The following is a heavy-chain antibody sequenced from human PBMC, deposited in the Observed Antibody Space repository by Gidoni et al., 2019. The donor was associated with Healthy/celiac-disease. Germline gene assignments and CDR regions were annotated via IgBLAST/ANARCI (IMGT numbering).Heavy chain of an antibody. CDR2: INHSGST. D-gene: IGHD6-19*01. CDR1: GGSFSGYY. CDR3: ARRTPAVAGTDY. J-gene: IGHJ4*02. V-gene: IGHV4-34*01. Sequence: QVQLQQWVAGLLNPSETLSLTCAVHGGSFSGYYWSWHRQPPGNGLEWIGEINHSGSTNYNPALKMRVTISVDTSKNQCSLKLSSVTAADTAVYSWARRTPAVAGTDYWGQGTLVTVSS.